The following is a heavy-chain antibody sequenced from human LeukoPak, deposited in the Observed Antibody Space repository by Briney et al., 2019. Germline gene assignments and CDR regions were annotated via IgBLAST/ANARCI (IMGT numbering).Heavy chain of an antibody. CDR3: AKDGSWSCTD. D-gene: IGHD2-8*02. J-gene: IGHJ4*02. CDR2: IAHHGSNK. CDR1: GFTFSRNA. Sequence: GGSLGLSCAASGFTFSRNAIHWVRQGPGKGLEWVSYIAHHGSNKYYADSVKGRFTISRDNSKRTRYLQMNSLRADDTAVYYCAKDGSWSCTDWGQGTLVTVSS. V-gene: IGHV3-30*02.